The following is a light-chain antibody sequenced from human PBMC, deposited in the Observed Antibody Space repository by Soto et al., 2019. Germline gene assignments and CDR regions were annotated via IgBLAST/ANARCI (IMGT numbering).Light chain of an antibody. CDR3: QPRNNSWT. Sequence: DIEVTQSPSAVSGAGGERGTISCRASQSISSYLAWYQQKPGQAPRLLIYDASNRATGIPARFSGSGSGTDFTLTIRSLQPEDFAVYYCQPRNNSWTFGQGTKVDIK. V-gene: IGKV3-11*01. J-gene: IGKJ1*01. CDR1: QSISSY. CDR2: DAS.